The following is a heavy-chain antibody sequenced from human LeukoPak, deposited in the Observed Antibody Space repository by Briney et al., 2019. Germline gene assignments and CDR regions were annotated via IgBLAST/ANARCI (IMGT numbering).Heavy chain of an antibody. D-gene: IGHD2-21*02. CDR3: ARVVVTAVGYNAFDI. J-gene: IGHJ3*02. Sequence: SETLSLTCAVYGGSFSGYYWSWIRQPPGKGLEWIGYIYYSGSTNYNPSLKSRVTISVDTSKNQFSLELSSVTAADTAVYYWARVVVTAVGYNAFDIWGQGTMVTVSS. CDR2: IYYSGST. V-gene: IGHV4-59*01. CDR1: GGSFSGYY.